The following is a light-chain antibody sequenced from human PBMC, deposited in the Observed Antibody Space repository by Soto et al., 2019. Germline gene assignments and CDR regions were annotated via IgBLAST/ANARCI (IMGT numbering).Light chain of an antibody. CDR3: QVWDSSSSVV. CDR1: NIGSKS. J-gene: IGLJ2*01. Sequence: SYELTQPPSVSVAPGQTARITCGGNNIGSKSVHWYQQKPGQAPVLVVYDDSDRPSGIPERFSGSNSGNTATLTISRVEVGDEADYYCQVWDSSSSVVFGGGTKVTVL. CDR2: DDS. V-gene: IGLV3-21*02.